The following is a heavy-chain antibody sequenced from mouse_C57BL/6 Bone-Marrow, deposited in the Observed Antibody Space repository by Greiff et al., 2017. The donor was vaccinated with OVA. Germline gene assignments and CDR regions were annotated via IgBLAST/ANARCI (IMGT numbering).Heavy chain of an antibody. J-gene: IGHJ1*03. D-gene: IGHD1-1*01. Sequence: VQLQQSGPELVKPGASVKISCKASGYAFSSSWMNWVKQRPGKGLEWIGRIYPGDGDTNYNGKFKGKATLTADKSSSTAYMHLSSLTSEASAVYFCARSGTTVVATDWYFDVWGTGTTVTVSS. V-gene: IGHV1-82*01. CDR1: GYAFSSSW. CDR3: ARSGTTVVATDWYFDV. CDR2: IYPGDGDT.